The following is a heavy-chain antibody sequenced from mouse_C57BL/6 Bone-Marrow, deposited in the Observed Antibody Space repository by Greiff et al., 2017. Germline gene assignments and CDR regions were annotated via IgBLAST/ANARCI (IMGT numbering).Heavy chain of an antibody. J-gene: IGHJ2*01. V-gene: IGHV5-6*01. CDR3: ARLTLDY. Sequence: EVKVVESGGDLVKPGGSLKLSCAASGFTFSSYGMSWVRQTPDKRLEWVATISSGGSYTYYPDSVQGRFTISRDNAKNTLYLQMSSLKSEDTAMFYCARLTLDYWGQGTTLTVSA. D-gene: IGHD4-1*01. CDR1: GFTFSSYG. CDR2: ISSGGSYT.